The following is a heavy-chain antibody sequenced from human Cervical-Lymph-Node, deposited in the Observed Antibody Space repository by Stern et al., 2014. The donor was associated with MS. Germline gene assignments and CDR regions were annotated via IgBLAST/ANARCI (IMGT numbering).Heavy chain of an antibody. CDR3: AKEARGLFYFDT. CDR2: ISGGSTGT. CDR1: GFTFSSNV. V-gene: IGHV3-23*01. Sequence: VQLLESGGDLVQPGGSMRLSCAASGFTFSSNVMSWVRQAPGKGLEWVSAISGGSTGTYYADSVKGRFTISRDNSKNTVFLQMNSLRAEDTAVYFCAKEARGLFYFDTWGQGTLVTVSS. J-gene: IGHJ4*02.